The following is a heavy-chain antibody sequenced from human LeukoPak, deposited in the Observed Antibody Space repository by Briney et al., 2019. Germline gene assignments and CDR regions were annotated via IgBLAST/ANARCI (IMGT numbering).Heavy chain of an antibody. J-gene: IGHJ4*02. Sequence: TSETLSLTCTVSGGSISSSSYYWGWIRQPPGKGLEWIGSIYYSGSTYYNPSLKSRVTISVDTSKNQFSLKLSSVTAADTAVYYCARHDWQWPHLRQYYFDYWGQGTLVTVSS. CDR3: ARHDWQWPHLRQYYFDY. CDR1: GGSISSSSYY. V-gene: IGHV4-39*01. D-gene: IGHD6-19*01. CDR2: IYYSGST.